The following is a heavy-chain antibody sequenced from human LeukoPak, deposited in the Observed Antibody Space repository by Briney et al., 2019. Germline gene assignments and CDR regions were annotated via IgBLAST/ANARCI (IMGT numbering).Heavy chain of an antibody. CDR2: ISSSSYI. CDR1: EFAFGSYA. D-gene: IGHD3-22*01. CDR3: ARDPHSSGYYTYYFDY. V-gene: IGHV3-21*01. J-gene: IGHJ4*02. Sequence: GGSLRLSCAASEFAFGSYAMTWVRQAPGKGLEWVSSISSSSYIYYADSVKGRFTISRDNTKNSLYLQMNSLRAEDTAVYYCARDPHSSGYYTYYFDYWGQGTLVTVSS.